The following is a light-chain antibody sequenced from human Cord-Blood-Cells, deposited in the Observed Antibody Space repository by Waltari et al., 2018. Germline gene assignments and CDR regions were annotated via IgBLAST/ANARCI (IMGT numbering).Light chain of an antibody. V-gene: IGKV3-20*01. J-gene: IGKJ5*01. CDR2: GAS. Sequence: EIVLTQSPGTLSLSPGERATLSCRASQSVSSSYLALYQQKPGQPPRLLIYGASSRATCIPDRFSGSASRTDCTLTSSRLEPEDFSVYYCQQYGSSPLPFGQGPRLEIK. CDR3: QQYGSSPLP. CDR1: QSVSSSY.